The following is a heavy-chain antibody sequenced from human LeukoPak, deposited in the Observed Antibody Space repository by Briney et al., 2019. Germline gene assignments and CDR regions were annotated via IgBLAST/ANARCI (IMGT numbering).Heavy chain of an antibody. CDR1: GGSFSGYY. CDR2: INHSGST. Sequence: SETLSLTRAVYGGSFSGYYWSWIRQPPGKGLEWIGEINHSGSTNYNPSLKSRVTISVDTSKNQFSLKLSSVTAADAAVYYCARGYCSSTSCYYIDYWGQGTLVTVSS. D-gene: IGHD2-2*01. CDR3: ARGYCSSTSCYYIDY. V-gene: IGHV4-34*01. J-gene: IGHJ4*02.